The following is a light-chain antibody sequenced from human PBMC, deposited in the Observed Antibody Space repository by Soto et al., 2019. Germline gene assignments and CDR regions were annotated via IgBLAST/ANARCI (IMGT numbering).Light chain of an antibody. V-gene: IGKV1-5*03. CDR3: QQYSNYPWT. J-gene: IGKJ1*01. CDR2: QTS. Sequence: DVEISHCPSTLAASVGDRVTITCRASQSIGNWLAWYQQKPGKAPNILIYQTSSLESGVPSRFSGSGSETEFTLTISSLQSDDFATYYCQQYSNYPWTFGQGTKVDIK. CDR1: QSIGNW.